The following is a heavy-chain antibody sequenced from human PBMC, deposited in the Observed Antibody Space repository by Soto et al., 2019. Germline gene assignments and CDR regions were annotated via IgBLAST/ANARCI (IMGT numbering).Heavy chain of an antibody. CDR1: GFTFSDYY. D-gene: IGHD2-2*01. CDR3: ARVPKGGYCSSTSCSYWAGGAFDI. CDR2: ISSSGSTI. J-gene: IGHJ3*02. V-gene: IGHV3-11*01. Sequence: PGGSLRLSCAASGFTFSDYYMSWIRQAPGKGLEWVSYISSSGSTIYYADSVKGRFTISRDNAKNSLYLQMNSLRAEDTAVYYCARVPKGGYCSSTSCSYWAGGAFDIWGQGTMVTVSS.